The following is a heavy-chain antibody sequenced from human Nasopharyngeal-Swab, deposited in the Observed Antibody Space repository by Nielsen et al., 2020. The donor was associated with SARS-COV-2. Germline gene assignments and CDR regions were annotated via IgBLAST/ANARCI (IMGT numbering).Heavy chain of an antibody. CDR1: DSSFSGYY. V-gene: IGHV4-34*01. J-gene: IGHJ5*02. Sequence: SNTLSLTCAVYDSSFSGYYWNWIRQPPGKGLEWIGEFNHSGHTNYNPSLKSRVTLSLDTSKNQFSLKLSSVTAADTAVYYCARSRYTSSWYGVRNWLDPWGQGTLVTVST. D-gene: IGHD6-13*01. CDR2: FNHSGHT. CDR3: ARSRYTSSWYGVRNWLDP.